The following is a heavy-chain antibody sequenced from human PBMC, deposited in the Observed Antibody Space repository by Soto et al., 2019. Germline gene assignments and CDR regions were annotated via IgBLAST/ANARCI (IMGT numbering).Heavy chain of an antibody. Sequence: SVKVSCKASGGTFSSYAISWVRQAPGQGLEWMGGIIPIFGTANYAQKFQGRVTITADESTSTAYMELSSLRSEDTAVYYCARVDYGGNYYYYGMDVWGQGTTVTVSS. CDR1: GGTFSSYA. V-gene: IGHV1-69*13. J-gene: IGHJ6*02. D-gene: IGHD4-17*01. CDR3: ARVDYGGNYYYYGMDV. CDR2: IIPIFGTA.